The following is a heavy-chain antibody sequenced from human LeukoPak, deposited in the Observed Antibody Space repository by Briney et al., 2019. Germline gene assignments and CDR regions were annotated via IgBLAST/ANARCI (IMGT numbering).Heavy chain of an antibody. J-gene: IGHJ4*02. CDR1: GFTFSSYS. Sequence: GGSLRLSCAASGFTFSSYSMNWVRQAPGKGLEWVSYISSSSSTIYYADSVKGRFTISRDNAKNSLYLQMNSLRAEDTAVYYCARDSGGYSGSYYLDYWGQGTLVTVSS. CDR2: ISSSSSTI. V-gene: IGHV3-48*04. D-gene: IGHD1-26*01. CDR3: ARDSGGYSGSYYLDY.